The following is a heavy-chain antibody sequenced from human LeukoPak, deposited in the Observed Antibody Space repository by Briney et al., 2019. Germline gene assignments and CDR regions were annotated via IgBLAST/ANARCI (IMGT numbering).Heavy chain of an antibody. CDR1: GGSINSGSYY. J-gene: IGHJ4*02. D-gene: IGHD3-22*01. CDR2: IYTSGST. V-gene: IGHV4-61*02. Sequence: SETLSLTCTVSGGSINSGSYYWSWIRQPAGKGLEWIGRIYTSGSTNYNPSLKSRVTISVDTSKNQFSLKLSSVTAADTAVYYCARGDYDSSGYLPYYFDYWGQGTLVTVSS. CDR3: ARGDYDSSGYLPYYFDY.